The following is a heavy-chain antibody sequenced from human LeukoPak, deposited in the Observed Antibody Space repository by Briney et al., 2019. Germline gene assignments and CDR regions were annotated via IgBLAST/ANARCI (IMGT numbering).Heavy chain of an antibody. CDR3: ASIMITFGGTDAFDI. CDR1: GGSISTYY. CDR2: IYHSGST. V-gene: IGHV4-59*12. D-gene: IGHD3-16*01. J-gene: IGHJ3*02. Sequence: SETLSLTCTVSGGSISTYYWSWIRQPPGKGLEWIGEIYHSGSTNYNPSLKSRVTISVDKSKNQFSLKLSSVTAADTAVYYCASIMITFGGTDAFDIWGQGTMVTVSS.